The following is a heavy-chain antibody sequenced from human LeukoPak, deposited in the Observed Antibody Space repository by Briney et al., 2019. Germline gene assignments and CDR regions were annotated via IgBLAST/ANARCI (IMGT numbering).Heavy chain of an antibody. CDR3: ARVLGSRYYYDSSGYLDY. J-gene: IGHJ4*02. D-gene: IGHD3-22*01. CDR2: ISAYNGNT. CDR1: GYTSTSYG. V-gene: IGHV1-18*01. Sequence: GASVKVSCKASGYTSTSYGISWVRQAPGQGLEWMGWISAYNGNTNYAQKLQGRVTMTTDTSTSTAYMELRSLRSDDTAVYYCARVLGSRYYYDSSGYLDYWGQGTLVTVSS.